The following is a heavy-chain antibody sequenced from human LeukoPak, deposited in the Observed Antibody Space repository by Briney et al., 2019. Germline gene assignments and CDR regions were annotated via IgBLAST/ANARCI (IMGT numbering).Heavy chain of an antibody. J-gene: IGHJ4*02. CDR1: GGTFSIYA. Sequence: SVKVSCKASGGTFSIYAISWVRQAPGQGLEWMGGIIPIFGTANYAQKFQGRVTITADESTSTAYMELSSLRSEDTAVYYCARGGHYYDSSGYYWSGGYWGQGTLVTVSS. D-gene: IGHD3-22*01. V-gene: IGHV1-69*13. CDR2: IIPIFGTA. CDR3: ARGGHYYDSSGYYWSGGY.